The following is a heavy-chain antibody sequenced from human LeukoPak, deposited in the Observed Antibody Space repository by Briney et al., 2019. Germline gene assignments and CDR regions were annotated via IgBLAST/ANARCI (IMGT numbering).Heavy chain of an antibody. V-gene: IGHV1-69*04. J-gene: IGHJ4*02. CDR3: ARGSRGLQIGDY. Sequence: ASVKVSCKASGGTFSSYAISWVRQAPGQGLEWMGRIIPILGIANYAQKFEGRVTITADKSTSTAYMELSSLRSEDTAVYYYARGSRGLQIGDYWGQGTLVTVSS. D-gene: IGHD5-24*01. CDR1: GGTFSSYA. CDR2: IIPILGIA.